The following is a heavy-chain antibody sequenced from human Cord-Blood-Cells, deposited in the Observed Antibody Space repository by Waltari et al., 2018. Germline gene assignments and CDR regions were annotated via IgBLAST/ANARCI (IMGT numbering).Heavy chain of an antibody. CDR2: ISGSGGST. D-gene: IGHD6-13*01. CDR1: GFTFSSYA. Sequence: EVQLLESGGGLVQPGGSLRLSCAASGFTFSSYAMSWVRQAPVKGLEWVSAISGSGGSTYYADSVKGRFTISRDNSKNTLYLQMNSLRAEDTAVYYCAKFHSSSWFWFDYWGQGTLVTVSS. V-gene: IGHV3-23*01. J-gene: IGHJ4*02. CDR3: AKFHSSSWFWFDY.